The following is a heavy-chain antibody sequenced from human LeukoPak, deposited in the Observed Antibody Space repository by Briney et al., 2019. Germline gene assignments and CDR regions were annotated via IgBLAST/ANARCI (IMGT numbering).Heavy chain of an antibody. CDR1: GGSISSSSYY. D-gene: IGHD3-10*01. J-gene: IGHJ4*02. CDR3: ARRLWFGEGFDY. V-gene: IGHV4-39*01. Sequence: SSETLSLTCTVSGGSISSSSYYWGWIRQPPGKGLEWIGSIYYSGSTYYNPSLKSRVTISVDTSKNQFSLKLSSVTAADTAVYYCARRLWFGEGFDYWGQGTLVTVSS. CDR2: IYYSGST.